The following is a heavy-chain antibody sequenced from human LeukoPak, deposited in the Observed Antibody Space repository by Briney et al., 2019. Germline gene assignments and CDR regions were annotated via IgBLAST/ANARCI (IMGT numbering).Heavy chain of an antibody. Sequence: GASVKVSCKASGYTFTGYYMHWVRQAPGQGLEWMGWINPNSGGTNYAQKFQGRVTMARDTSISTAYMELSRLRSDDTAVYYCARDTSDFWSGYYSSGAFDIWGQGTMVTVSS. CDR2: INPNSGGT. V-gene: IGHV1-2*02. CDR3: ARDTSDFWSGYYSSGAFDI. D-gene: IGHD3-3*01. J-gene: IGHJ3*02. CDR1: GYTFTGYY.